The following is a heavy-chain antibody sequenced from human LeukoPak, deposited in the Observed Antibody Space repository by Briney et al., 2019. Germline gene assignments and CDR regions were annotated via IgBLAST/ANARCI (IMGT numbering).Heavy chain of an antibody. CDR3: AKVPLLWFGELSGISWFDP. CDR2: ISSIGSTI. Sequence: GGSLRLSCAASGFTFSSYEINWVRQPPGKGLEWVSYISSIGSTIYYADSVKGRFTISRDNAKNSLYLQMNSLRAEDTAVYYCAKVPLLWFGELSGISWFDPWGQGTLVTVSS. D-gene: IGHD3-10*01. CDR1: GFTFSSYE. V-gene: IGHV3-48*03. J-gene: IGHJ5*02.